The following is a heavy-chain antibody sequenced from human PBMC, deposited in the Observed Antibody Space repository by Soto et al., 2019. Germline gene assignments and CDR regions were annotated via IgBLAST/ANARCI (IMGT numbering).Heavy chain of an antibody. CDR1: GASITSTTYF. J-gene: IGHJ4*02. CDR3: ATNLPRTGRFDY. CDR2: IYYRGQT. Sequence: PSETLSLTCSLSGASITSTTYFCTCIRQPPGQGLAWVGTIYYRGQTHYNPSLKSRTTISVDTSRHQFSMQLRSVPAAAKAVYYCATNLPRTGRFDYWGPATVVT. V-gene: IGHV4-39*01.